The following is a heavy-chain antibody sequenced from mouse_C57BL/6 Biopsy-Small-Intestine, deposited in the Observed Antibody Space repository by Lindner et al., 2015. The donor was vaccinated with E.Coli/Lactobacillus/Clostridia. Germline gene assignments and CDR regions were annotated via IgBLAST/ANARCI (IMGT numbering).Heavy chain of an antibody. D-gene: IGHD1-1*01. Sequence: VQLQESGAELVKPGASVKLSCKASGYAFTEYTIHWLKQRSGQGLEWIGWFYPGSGSIKYNEKFKDKATLTADKSSSTVYMEVSRLTSEDSAVYFCARHEDYYGSNYAMDYWGQGTSVTVSS. V-gene: IGHV1-62-2*01. CDR2: FYPGSGSI. CDR3: ARHEDYYGSNYAMDY. CDR1: GYAFTEYT. J-gene: IGHJ4*01.